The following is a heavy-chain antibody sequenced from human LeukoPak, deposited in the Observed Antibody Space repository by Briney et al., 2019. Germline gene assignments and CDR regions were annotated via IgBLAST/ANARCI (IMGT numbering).Heavy chain of an antibody. CDR1: GFTFSSYG. D-gene: IGHD3-10*01. Sequence: GGSLRLWCAASGFTFSSYGMHWVRQAPGKGLEWVAFIRNDGSNIYYADSVKGRFTISRDNSKNTLYLQMNSLRAEDTAVYYCARVGITMVQYDAFDIWGQGTMVTVSS. J-gene: IGHJ3*02. V-gene: IGHV3-30*02. CDR2: IRNDGSNI. CDR3: ARVGITMVQYDAFDI.